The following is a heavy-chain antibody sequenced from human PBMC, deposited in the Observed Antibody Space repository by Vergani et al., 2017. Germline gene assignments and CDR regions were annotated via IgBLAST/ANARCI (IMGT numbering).Heavy chain of an antibody. D-gene: IGHD3-16*01. CDR1: GFTFSSYA. CDR3: AKRQVWGHSRMGSTEDD. J-gene: IGHJ4*02. V-gene: IGHV3-23*01. Sequence: EVQLLESGGNLIQPGGSLRLSCGASGFTFSSYAMTWVRLAPGKGLQWVSAISGSGGNTFYTDSVKGRFTISRDNSKDTLYLQMNSLRVEDTAIYYCAKRQVWGHSRMGSTEDDWGQGTLVTVSS. CDR2: ISGSGGNT.